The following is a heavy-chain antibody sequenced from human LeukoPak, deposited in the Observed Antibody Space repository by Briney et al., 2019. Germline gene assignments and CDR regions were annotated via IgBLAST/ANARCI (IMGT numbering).Heavy chain of an antibody. CDR2: ISGSSGHT. D-gene: IGHD6-19*01. CDR1: GLTFSSYA. CDR3: PRQLSGGYDAVHY. V-gene: IGHV3-23*01. J-gene: IGHJ4*02. Sequence: PGGSLRLSCAASGLTFSSYAMRWVRQAPGKGLEWVSAISGSSGHTYYADSVKGRFTISRDNSKNSLYLQMNSLRAEDTAVYYCPRQLSGGYDAVHYWGQGTLVTVSS.